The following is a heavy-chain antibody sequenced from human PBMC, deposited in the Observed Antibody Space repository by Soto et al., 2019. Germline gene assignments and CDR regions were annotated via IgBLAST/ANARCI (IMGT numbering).Heavy chain of an antibody. J-gene: IGHJ4*02. CDR3: ARSGDSGWNYLDY. CDR1: GYSFISYD. CDR2: ISAFTGNT. D-gene: IGHD6-19*01. Sequence: QVHLVQSGPEVKKPGASVKVSCKASGYSFISYDITWVRQDPGQGLEWMGWISAFTGNTYYAQKLQDRVTMTTDTSTNTAYMERRTLRSDATAMYYCARSGDSGWNYLDYWGQGTLVTVSS. V-gene: IGHV1-18*01.